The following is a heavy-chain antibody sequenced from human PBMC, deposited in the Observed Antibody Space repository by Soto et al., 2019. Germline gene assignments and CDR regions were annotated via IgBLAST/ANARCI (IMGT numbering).Heavy chain of an antibody. CDR2: IIPIFGTA. J-gene: IGHJ4*02. V-gene: IGHV1-69*13. CDR3: AAGPVDIVVVPAAPGPFDY. CDR1: GGTFSCYA. D-gene: IGHD2-2*01. Sequence: SGKVSCNASGGTFSCYAISLVRQAPGQGLEWMGGIIPIFGTANYAQKFQGRVTITADESTSTAYMELSSLRSEDTAVYYCAAGPVDIVVVPAAPGPFDYWGQGTLVTVSS.